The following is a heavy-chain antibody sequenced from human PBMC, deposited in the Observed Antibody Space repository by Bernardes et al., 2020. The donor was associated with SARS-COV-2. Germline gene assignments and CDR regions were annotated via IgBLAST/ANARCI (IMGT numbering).Heavy chain of an antibody. CDR3: ATTTAVAGSSRGWFDP. D-gene: IGHD6-19*01. V-gene: IGHV1-24*01. J-gene: IGHJ5*02. Sequence: ASVKVSCKVSGYTLTELSMHWVRQAPGKGLEWMGGFDPEDGETIYAQKFQGRVTMTEDTSTDTAYMELSSLRSEDTAVYYCATTTAVAGSSRGWFDPWGQGTLVTGSS. CDR2: FDPEDGET. CDR1: GYTLTELS.